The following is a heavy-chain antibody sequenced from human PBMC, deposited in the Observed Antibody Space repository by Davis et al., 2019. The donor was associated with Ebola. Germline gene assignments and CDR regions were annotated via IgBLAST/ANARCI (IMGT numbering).Heavy chain of an antibody. CDR2: IYSAESDT. CDR1: GYNFNKYR. J-gene: IGHJ2*01. V-gene: IGHV5-51*01. D-gene: IGHD4-17*01. Sequence: GESLKTPRQGSGYNFNKYRIARVRQMPGKGPEWMGIIYSAESDTRYSPSFEGQVTISVDKSINTAYLQWSSLKASDTAMYYCVRTPLDFSDLSPKWHFDLWGRGTLVTVSS. CDR3: VRTPLDFSDLSPKWHFDL.